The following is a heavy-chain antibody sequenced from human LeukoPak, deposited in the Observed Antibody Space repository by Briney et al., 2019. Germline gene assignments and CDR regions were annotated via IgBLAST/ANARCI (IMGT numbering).Heavy chain of an antibody. J-gene: IGHJ4*02. D-gene: IGHD2-21*02. CDR3: ARGDGYLPD. V-gene: IGHV4-59*01. Sequence: SETLSLTCTVSGASMRTYSWSWIRQPPGMGLEWIGYIYSTGSTNYNSSLKSRVTISADTSRSQFSLNLNSVTAADTAVYYCARGDGYLPDWGQGALVTVSS. CDR1: GASMRTYS. CDR2: IYSTGST.